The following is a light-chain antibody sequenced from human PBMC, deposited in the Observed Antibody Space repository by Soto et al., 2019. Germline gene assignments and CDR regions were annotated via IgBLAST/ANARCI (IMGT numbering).Light chain of an antibody. V-gene: IGKV1-9*01. J-gene: IGKJ1*01. Sequence: IQLTQSPSSLSASVGDRVTIACRASQGISTYLAWYQQKPGKAPKLLIYAAATLQRGVPSRFSGSGSVTDFTLTISSLQPEDFATYYCQHLNTYPRTFGQGTKVEIK. CDR3: QHLNTYPRT. CDR1: QGISTY. CDR2: AAA.